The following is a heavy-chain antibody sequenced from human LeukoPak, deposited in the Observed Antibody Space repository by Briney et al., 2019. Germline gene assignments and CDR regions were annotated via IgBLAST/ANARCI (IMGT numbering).Heavy chain of an antibody. CDR1: GGSISSHNW. CDR2: IYHSGNT. Sequence: PSETLSLTSAVSGGSISSHNWWNWVRQPPGKGLEWIGEIYHSGNTNYNASLKSRVTISVDKSKNQFSLELSSVTAADTAVYYCAGNSGWYTNYWGRGTLVTVSS. CDR3: AGNSGWYTNY. V-gene: IGHV4-4*02. D-gene: IGHD6-19*01. J-gene: IGHJ4*02.